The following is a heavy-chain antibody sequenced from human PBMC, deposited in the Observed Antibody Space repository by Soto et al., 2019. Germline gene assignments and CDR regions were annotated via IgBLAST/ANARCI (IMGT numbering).Heavy chain of an antibody. CDR2: ISAGGNLI. CDR1: TFTFTGYA. CDR3: AKRQGIGAAAKNFDF. Sequence: PGGSLRLSCAASTFTFTGYAMSWVRQAPGKGLEWVSGISAGGNLIYYADSVRGRFTMSRDNSKNMLYLQMNSLRAEDTAVYFCAKRQGIGAAAKNFDFWGQGARVTVSS. J-gene: IGHJ4*02. V-gene: IGHV3-23*01. D-gene: IGHD6-13*01.